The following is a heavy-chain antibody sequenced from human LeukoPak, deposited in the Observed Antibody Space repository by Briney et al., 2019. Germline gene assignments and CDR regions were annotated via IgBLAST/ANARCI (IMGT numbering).Heavy chain of an antibody. CDR3: AKFPDYDFWSDYLDY. V-gene: IGHV3-53*01. D-gene: IGHD3-3*01. CDR1: GFTVSSNY. Sequence: GGSLRLSCAASGFTVSSNYMSWVRQAPGKGLEWVSVIYSGGSTYYADSVKGRFTISRDNAKNSLYLQMNSLRAEDTAVYYCAKFPDYDFWSDYLDYWGQGTLVTVSS. CDR2: IYSGGST. J-gene: IGHJ4*02.